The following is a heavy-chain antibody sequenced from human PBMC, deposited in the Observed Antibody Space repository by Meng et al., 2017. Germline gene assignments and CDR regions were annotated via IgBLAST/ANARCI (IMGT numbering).Heavy chain of an antibody. J-gene: IGHJ4*02. Sequence: EGQLVECGGGLVQPGGSLRVSCVSSGLRFTDAWMSWVRQAPGKGLEWVGRIERKSDGGTIYYAAPVKGRFTISRDDSKNTLYLQMDSLINEDTAVYFCATGAAAADHWGQGTLVTVSS. CDR1: GLRFTDAW. V-gene: IGHV3-15*04. CDR2: IERKSDGGTI. D-gene: IGHD6-13*01. CDR3: ATGAAAADH.